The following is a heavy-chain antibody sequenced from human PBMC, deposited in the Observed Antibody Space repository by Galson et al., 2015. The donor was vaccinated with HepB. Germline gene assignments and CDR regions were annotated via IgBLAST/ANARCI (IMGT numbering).Heavy chain of an antibody. D-gene: IGHD3-10*01. CDR2: INQDGSSK. CDR3: ARRISLVRGIITKPDYYYGMDV. CDR1: GFTFSSYW. V-gene: IGHV3-7*03. J-gene: IGHJ6*02. Sequence: SLRLSCAASGFTFSSYWMNWVCQAPGKGLEWVAHINQDGSSKYYVDSVKGRLTISRDNAKDSVYLQLDSLRAEDTAVYYCARRISLVRGIITKPDYYYGMDVWGQGTTVTVAS.